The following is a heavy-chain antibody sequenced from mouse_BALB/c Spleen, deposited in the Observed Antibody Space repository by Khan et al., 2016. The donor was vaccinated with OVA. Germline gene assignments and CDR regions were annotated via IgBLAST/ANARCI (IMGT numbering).Heavy chain of an antibody. CDR2: ISSCGST. CDR1: GFTFSNYV. CDR3: ARDDWFTY. Sequence: EVELVESGGGLVKPGGSLKLSCAASGFTFSNYVMSWVRQTPEKRLEWVASISSCGSTSYPDSVKGRFTISRGNDRMILYLLMSRLRSVDTAMYYCARDDWFTYWGQGTLVTVSA. J-gene: IGHJ3*01. V-gene: IGHV5-6-5*01.